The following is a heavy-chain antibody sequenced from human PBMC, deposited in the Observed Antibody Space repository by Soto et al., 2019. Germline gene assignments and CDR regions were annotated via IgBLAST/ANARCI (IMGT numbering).Heavy chain of an antibody. D-gene: IGHD4-17*01. CDR2: ISYDGSNK. Sequence: PGGSLRLSCAASGFTFSSYGMHWVRQAPGKGLEWVAVISYDGSNKYYADSVKGRFTISRDNSKNTLYLQMNSLRAEDTAVYYCASFDYAPTGFDYWGQGTLVTVSS. CDR3: ASFDYAPTGFDY. CDR1: GFTFSSYG. V-gene: IGHV3-30*03. J-gene: IGHJ4*02.